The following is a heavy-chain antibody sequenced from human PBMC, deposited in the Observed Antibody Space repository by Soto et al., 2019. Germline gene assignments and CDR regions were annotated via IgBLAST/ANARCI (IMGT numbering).Heavy chain of an antibody. CDR2: IYYSGST. D-gene: IGHD5-18*01. Sequence: LSLTCAVSGGSISSGDYYWSWIRQPPGKGLEWIGYIYYSGSTYYNPSLKSRVTISVDTSKNQFSLKLSSVTAADIAVYYCARYLTAMAKVFDYWGQGTLVTVSS. CDR3: ARYLTAMAKVFDY. V-gene: IGHV4-30-4*01. J-gene: IGHJ4*02. CDR1: GGSISSGDYY.